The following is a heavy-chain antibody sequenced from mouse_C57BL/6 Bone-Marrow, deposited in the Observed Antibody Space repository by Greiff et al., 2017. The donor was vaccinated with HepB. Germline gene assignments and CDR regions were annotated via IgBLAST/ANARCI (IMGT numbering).Heavy chain of an antibody. D-gene: IGHD1-1*01. CDR2: IYPGSGST. CDR3: ANYYYGSRWYFDY. V-gene: IGHV1-55*01. J-gene: IGHJ2*01. CDR1: GYTFTSYW. Sequence: QVQLQQPGAELVKPGASVKMSCQASGYTFTSYWITWVKQRPGQGLAWIGDIYPGSGSTNYNEKFKSKATLTVDTSSSTAYMQLSSLTSEDSAVYYCANYYYGSRWYFDYWGQGTTLTVSS.